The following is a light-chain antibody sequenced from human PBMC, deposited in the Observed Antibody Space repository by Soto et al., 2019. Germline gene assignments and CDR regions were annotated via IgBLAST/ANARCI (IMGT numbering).Light chain of an antibody. CDR1: QSITNY. V-gene: IGKV1-39*01. J-gene: IGKJ1*01. CDR3: QQYGSSQT. Sequence: DIQMTQSPSALSASVGDRVTITCRASQSITNYLNWYQHKPGQAPNLLIYAASTLQAGVPSRFRGSGSGTDFTLTISRLEPEDFAVYYCQQYGSSQTFGQGTKVDIK. CDR2: AAS.